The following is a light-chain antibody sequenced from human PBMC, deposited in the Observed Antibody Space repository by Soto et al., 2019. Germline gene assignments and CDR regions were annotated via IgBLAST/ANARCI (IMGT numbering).Light chain of an antibody. CDR1: QSISSY. CDR3: QQSDNTPYT. CDR2: AAS. J-gene: IGKJ2*01. V-gene: IGKV1-39*01. Sequence: DIQMTQSPSSLSASVGDRVTITCRASQSISSYLNWYQQKPGQAPKLLIYAASSLQSGVPSRFSGSGSGTDFTLTISNLQPEDFATYYCQQSDNTPYTFGQGTKLDIK.